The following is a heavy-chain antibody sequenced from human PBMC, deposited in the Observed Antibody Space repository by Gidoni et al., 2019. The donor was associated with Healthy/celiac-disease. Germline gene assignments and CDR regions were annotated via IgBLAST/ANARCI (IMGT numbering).Heavy chain of an antibody. J-gene: IGHJ3*02. CDR2: ISSSSSYI. V-gene: IGHV3-21*01. Sequence: EVQLVESGGGLVKPGGSLRLSCAASGFTFSSYSMNWVRQAPGKGLESVSSISSSSSYIYYADSVKGRFTISRDNAKNSLYLQMNSLRAEDTAVYYCARDRGMATIMGDAFDIWGQGTMVTVSS. D-gene: IGHD5-12*01. CDR1: GFTFSSYS. CDR3: ARDRGMATIMGDAFDI.